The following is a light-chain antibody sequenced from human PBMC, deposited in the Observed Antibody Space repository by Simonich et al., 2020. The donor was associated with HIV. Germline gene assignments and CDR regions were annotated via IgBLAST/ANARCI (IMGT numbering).Light chain of an antibody. CDR2: KAS. J-gene: IGKJ1*01. V-gene: IGKV1-5*03. CDR3: QQYNSYTWT. CDR1: ESISSW. Sequence: DIQMTQSPSTLSASVGDRVTITCRASESISSWLAWYQQKSGKAPKLLIYKASSLKSGVPSRFSGSGSGTEFTLNLSSLQPDDFATYFCQQYNSYTWTFGQGTKVEIK.